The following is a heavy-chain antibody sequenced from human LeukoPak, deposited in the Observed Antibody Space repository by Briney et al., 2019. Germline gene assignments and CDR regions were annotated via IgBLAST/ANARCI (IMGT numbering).Heavy chain of an antibody. D-gene: IGHD6-19*01. V-gene: IGHV3-23*01. J-gene: IGHJ4*02. Sequence: PGGSLRLSCAASGFTFSNFAMIWVRQAPGKGLEWVSSIFHGGGEIHYADSVKGRFTISRDNSKNTLYLQMNSLRAEDTAVYYCTKSVAVADHYWGQGTLVTVSS. CDR1: GFTFSNFA. CDR2: IFHGGGEI. CDR3: TKSVAVADHY.